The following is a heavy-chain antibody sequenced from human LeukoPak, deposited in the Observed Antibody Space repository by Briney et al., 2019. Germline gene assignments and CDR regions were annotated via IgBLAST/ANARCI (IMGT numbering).Heavy chain of an antibody. CDR2: ISYSGST. J-gene: IGHJ4*02. Sequence: SETLSLTCTVSGGSTNSYYWSWIRQPPGKGLEWIGYISYSGSTNYNPSLKSRLTISVDTSKNQFSLKVTSVTAADTAAYYCARVSSIAAAGADYFDYWGQGTLVTVSS. CDR3: ARVSSIAAAGADYFDY. CDR1: GGSTNSYY. D-gene: IGHD6-13*01. V-gene: IGHV4-59*01.